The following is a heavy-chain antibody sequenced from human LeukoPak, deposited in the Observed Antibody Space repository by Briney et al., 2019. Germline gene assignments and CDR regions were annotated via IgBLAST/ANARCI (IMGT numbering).Heavy chain of an antibody. CDR2: IKQDGSEK. Sequence: PGGSLRLSCAASGFTFSSYWMTWVRQAPGKGLEWVANIKQDGSEKYYVDSVKGRLTISRDNAKNSLYLQMNSLRAEDTAVYYCARSGHSYGFGYWGQGTLVTVSS. J-gene: IGHJ4*02. V-gene: IGHV3-7*01. CDR3: ARSGHSYGFGY. D-gene: IGHD5-18*01. CDR1: GFTFSSYW.